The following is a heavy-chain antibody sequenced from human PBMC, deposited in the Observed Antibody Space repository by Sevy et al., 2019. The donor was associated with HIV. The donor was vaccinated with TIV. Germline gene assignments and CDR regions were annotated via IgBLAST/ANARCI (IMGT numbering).Heavy chain of an antibody. CDR1: GFTFSTYA. CDR2: VSGSGATT. CDR3: AKGSRFNSGSYSGH. D-gene: IGHD3-10*01. Sequence: GGSLRLSCAASGFTFSTYAMSWVRQAPGKGLEWVSSVSGSGATTYYADSVKGRFTMSRDNSKNTVHLQMNSLRVGDTAVYYCAKGSRFNSGSYSGHWGQGTLVTVSS. J-gene: IGHJ4*02. V-gene: IGHV3-23*01.